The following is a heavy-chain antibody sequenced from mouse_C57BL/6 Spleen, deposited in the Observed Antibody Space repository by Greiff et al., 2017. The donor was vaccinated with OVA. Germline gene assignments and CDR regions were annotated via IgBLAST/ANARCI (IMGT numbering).Heavy chain of an antibody. V-gene: IGHV1-72*01. CDR2: IDPNSGGT. CDR3: AKGGYSNSRAMDY. Sequence: QQSCKASGYTFTSYWMHWVKQRPGRGLEWIGRIDPNSGGTKYNEKFKRKATLTVDKPSSTAYMQLSSLTSEDSAVYYCAKGGYSNSRAMDYWGQGTSVTVSS. CDR1: GYTFTSYW. J-gene: IGHJ4*01. D-gene: IGHD2-5*01.